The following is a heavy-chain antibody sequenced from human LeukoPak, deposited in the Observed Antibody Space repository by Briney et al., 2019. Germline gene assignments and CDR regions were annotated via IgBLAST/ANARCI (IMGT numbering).Heavy chain of an antibody. J-gene: IGHJ5*02. CDR2: IYGTDTT. V-gene: IGHV3-66*01. Sequence: PGGSLXLSCAASGFTFSGFSMSWVRQAPGKGLEWISIIYGTDTTYYADSVKGRFTISRDNSKNTLYLQMSSLRAEDTAVYYCARDRGLRLGELSSDNWFDPWGQGTLVTVSS. CDR1: GFTFSGFS. CDR3: ARDRGLRLGELSSDNWFDP. D-gene: IGHD3-16*02.